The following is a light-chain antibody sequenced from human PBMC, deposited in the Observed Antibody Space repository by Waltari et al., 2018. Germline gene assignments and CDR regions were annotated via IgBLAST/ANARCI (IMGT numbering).Light chain of an antibody. Sequence: DIQMTKLTSSRSASVGDRDTITCRAGQGISNSLAWYQQKPGKAPNLLLYAASRLESGVPSRFSGSGSGTDYTLTISSLQPEDFATYYCQQYYSTPTFVQGTKLEI. CDR3: QQYYSTPT. CDR1: QGISNS. CDR2: AAS. V-gene: IGKV1-NL1*01. J-gene: IGKJ2*01.